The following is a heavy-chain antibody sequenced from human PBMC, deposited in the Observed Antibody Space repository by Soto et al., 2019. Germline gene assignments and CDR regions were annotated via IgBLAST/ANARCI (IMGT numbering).Heavy chain of an antibody. CDR1: GFTFSSYG. J-gene: IGHJ3*02. Sequence: GGSLRLSCAASGFTFSSYGMHWVRQAPGKGLEWVAVISYDGSNKYYADSVKGRFTISRDNSKNTLYLQMNSLRAEDTAVYYCXKFSGAYSGSYWDAFDIWGQGTMVTVSS. V-gene: IGHV3-30*18. D-gene: IGHD1-26*01. CDR3: XKFSGAYSGSYWDAFDI. CDR2: ISYDGSNK.